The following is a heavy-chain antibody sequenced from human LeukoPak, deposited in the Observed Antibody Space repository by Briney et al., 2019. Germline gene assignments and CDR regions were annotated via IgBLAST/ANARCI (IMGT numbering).Heavy chain of an antibody. CDR1: GYSFTYYW. J-gene: IGHJ4*02. D-gene: IGHD2-2*01. CDR2: IYPGDSDT. V-gene: IGHV5-51*01. Sequence: GESLKISCKGSGYSFTYYWIGWVRQMPGKGLEWMGIIYPGDSDTRYSPSFQGQVTISADKSISTAYLQWSSLRASDTAMYYCARRVGYCSSTSCSPYFDYWGQGTLVTVSS. CDR3: ARRVGYCSSTSCSPYFDY.